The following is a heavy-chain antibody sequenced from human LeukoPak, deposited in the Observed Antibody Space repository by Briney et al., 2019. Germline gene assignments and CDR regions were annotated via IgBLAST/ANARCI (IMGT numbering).Heavy chain of an antibody. CDR2: ISYDGSNK. CDR3: ARDFHYSNTLPGY. V-gene: IGHV3-30-3*01. Sequence: GGSLRLSCAASGFTFSSYAMHWVRQAPGKGLEWVAVISYDGSNKYYADSVKGRFTISRDNSKNTLYLQMNSLRAEDTAVYYCARDFHYSNTLPGYWGQGTLVTVSS. CDR1: GFTFSSYA. D-gene: IGHD2-15*01. J-gene: IGHJ4*02.